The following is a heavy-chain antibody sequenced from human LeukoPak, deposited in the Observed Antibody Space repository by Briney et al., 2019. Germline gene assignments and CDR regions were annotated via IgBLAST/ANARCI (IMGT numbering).Heavy chain of an antibody. CDR2: ISADSTFK. CDR1: EFTFSDYS. V-gene: IGHV3-21*01. J-gene: IGHJ2*01. D-gene: IGHD5-18*01. CDR3: TRDAGGYPDRYFDL. Sequence: GGSLRLSCAASEFTFSDYSMNWVRQAPGKGLEWVSSISADSTFKYYAASVKGRFTISRDNARKSLYLQMNALRDEDTALYYCTRDAGGYPDRYFDLWGRGTLVTVSS.